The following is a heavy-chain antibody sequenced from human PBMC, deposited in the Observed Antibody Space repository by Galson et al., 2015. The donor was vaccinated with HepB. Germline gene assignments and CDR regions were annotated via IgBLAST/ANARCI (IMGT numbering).Heavy chain of an antibody. Sequence: SLRLSCAASGFTFSSYSMNWVRQAPGKGLEWVSSISSSSSYIYYADSVKGRFTISRDNAKNSLYLQMNSLRAEDTAVYYRARSLLRYSSGKNDAFDIWGQGTMVTVSS. CDR1: GFTFSSYS. J-gene: IGHJ3*02. CDR3: ARSLLRYSSGKNDAFDI. CDR2: ISSSSSYI. D-gene: IGHD6-19*01. V-gene: IGHV3-21*01.